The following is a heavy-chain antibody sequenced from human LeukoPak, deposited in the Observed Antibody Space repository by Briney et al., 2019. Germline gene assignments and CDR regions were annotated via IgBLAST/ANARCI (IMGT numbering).Heavy chain of an antibody. CDR2: IYPGDSDT. CDR1: GYTFTTYW. V-gene: IGHV5-51*01. CDR3: ARQPYYDHVWGSYRYKDYFDY. J-gene: IGHJ4*02. Sequence: GESLKISCKGSGYTFTTYWIAWVRQMPGKGLEWMGIIYPGDSDTRYSPSFQGQVTISADKSISTAYLQWSSLKASDTAMYYCARQPYYDHVWGSYRYKDYFDYWGQGTLVTVSS. D-gene: IGHD3-16*02.